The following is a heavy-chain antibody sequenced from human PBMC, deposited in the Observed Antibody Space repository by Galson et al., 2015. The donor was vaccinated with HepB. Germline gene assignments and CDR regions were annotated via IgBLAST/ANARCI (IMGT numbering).Heavy chain of an antibody. J-gene: IGHJ6*03. V-gene: IGHV4-39*01. D-gene: IGHD3-3*01. CDR1: GFTFSSYSMN. CDR3: ARHGTYYDFWSGHRYYMDV. CDR2: IYYSGST. Sequence: LRLSCAASGFTFSSYSMNWVRQPPGKGLEWIGSIYYSGSTYYNPSLKSRVTISVDTSKNQFSLKLSSVTAADTAVYYCARHGTYYDFWSGHRYYMDVWGKGTTVTVSS.